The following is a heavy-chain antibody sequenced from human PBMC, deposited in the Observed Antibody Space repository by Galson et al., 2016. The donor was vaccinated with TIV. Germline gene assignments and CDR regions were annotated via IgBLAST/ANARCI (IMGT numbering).Heavy chain of an antibody. D-gene: IGHD3-3*01. CDR2: IFYSGRT. CDR3: ARIFLPYYYAVDV. J-gene: IGHJ6*02. V-gene: IGHV4-30-4*08. CDR1: GDSISSGDYY. Sequence: TLSLTCTVFGDSISSGDYYWTWIRQPPGKGLEYIGYIFYSGRTSNNPSLQSRVSISVDRPRNEFSLKVSSLTVADTAVYYCARIFLPYYYAVDVWGQGTTVTVSS.